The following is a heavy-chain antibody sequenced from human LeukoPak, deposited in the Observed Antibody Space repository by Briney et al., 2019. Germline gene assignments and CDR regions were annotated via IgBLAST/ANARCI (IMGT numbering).Heavy chain of an antibody. CDR1: GFSFNTYG. V-gene: IGHV3-30*02. J-gene: IGHJ4*02. CDR3: AGKAAAYYFVY. CDR2: MQYDGSEE. D-gene: IGHD2-2*01. Sequence: GGSLRLSCAAPGFSFNTYGMHSFRHAPANRLECVTFMQYDGSEEYYADSVKGRFTISRDNSKNTLYLQMDSLRGEDTAVYYCAGKAAAYYFVYWGQGTLVTVSS.